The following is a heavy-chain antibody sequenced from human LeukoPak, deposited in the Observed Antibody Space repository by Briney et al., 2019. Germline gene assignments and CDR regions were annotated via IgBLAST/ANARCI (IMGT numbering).Heavy chain of an antibody. D-gene: IGHD3-22*01. V-gene: IGHV1-24*01. CDR2: FDPEDDEK. J-gene: IGHJ4*02. Sequence: ASVKVSCKVSGYMFTELSMHWVRQAPGKGLEWMGGFDPEDDEKMYAQKFQGRVTMTEDTSTDTAYMELSSLSSEDTAVYYCAAELSSGYFDYWGQGTLVTVSS. CDR3: AAELSSGYFDY. CDR1: GYMFTELS.